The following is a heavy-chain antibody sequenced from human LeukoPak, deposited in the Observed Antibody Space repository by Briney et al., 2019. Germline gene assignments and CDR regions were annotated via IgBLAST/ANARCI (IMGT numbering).Heavy chain of an antibody. CDR1: GGSISSYY. CDR3: ARRVGTRDWYFDL. J-gene: IGHJ2*01. V-gene: IGHV4-59*08. CDR2: VYYHGGT. Sequence: SETLSVTCTVSGGSISSYYWSWIRQPPGKGLEWIGYVYYHGGTNYNPSLKSRVTISVDTSKNQFSLKLTSVTAADTAVYYCARRVGTRDWYFDLWGRGTLVTVSS. D-gene: IGHD1-14*01.